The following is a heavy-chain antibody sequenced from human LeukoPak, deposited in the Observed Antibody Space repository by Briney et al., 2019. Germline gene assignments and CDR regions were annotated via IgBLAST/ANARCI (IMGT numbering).Heavy chain of an antibody. CDR1: GFTFSTYW. CDR3: ARDGYNWVHFDY. CDR2: INSDGTDT. V-gene: IGHV3-74*01. J-gene: IGHJ4*02. D-gene: IGHD5-24*01. Sequence: PGGSLRVSCATSGFTFSTYWMHWVRQVPGKGLVWVSRINSDGTDTSYADSVKGRFTISRDNAKNTLYLQMNSLRAEDTAMYFCARDGYNWVHFDYWGQGTLVTVSS.